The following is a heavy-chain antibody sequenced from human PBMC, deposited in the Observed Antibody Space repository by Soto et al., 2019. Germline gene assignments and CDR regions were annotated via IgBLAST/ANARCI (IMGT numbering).Heavy chain of an antibody. J-gene: IGHJ4*02. Sequence: GESLKISCKASGYIITNYWIGWVRQMPGQGLEWMGIIFPDDSDTRFSPSFHGHVTISVDKSLSTAYVQWSSLKASDSAIYYCFRGGVTSRTFDYWGQGTLVTVSS. CDR1: GYIITNYW. D-gene: IGHD3-16*01. CDR3: FRGGVTSRTFDY. CDR2: IFPDDSDT. V-gene: IGHV5-51*01.